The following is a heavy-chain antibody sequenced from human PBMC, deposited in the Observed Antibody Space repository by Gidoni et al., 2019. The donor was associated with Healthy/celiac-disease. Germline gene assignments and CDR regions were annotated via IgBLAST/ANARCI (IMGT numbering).Heavy chain of an antibody. CDR1: GCSVSSGSYY. Sequence: QVQLQESGPGLVKPSETLSLTCTVSGCSVSSGSYYWSWIRQPPGKGLEWIGYIYYSGSTNYNPSLKSRVTISVDTSKNQFSLKLSSVTAADTAVYYCAREGGASRLFDYWGQGTLVTVSS. V-gene: IGHV4-61*01. CDR3: AREGGASRLFDY. D-gene: IGHD3-16*01. J-gene: IGHJ4*02. CDR2: IYYSGST.